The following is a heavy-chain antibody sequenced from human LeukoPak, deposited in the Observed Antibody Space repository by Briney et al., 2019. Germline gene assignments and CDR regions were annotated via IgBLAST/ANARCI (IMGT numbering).Heavy chain of an antibody. D-gene: IGHD6-6*01. CDR2: MNPNSGNT. CDR3: ARGRLVAARLRYYYYMDV. V-gene: IGHV1-8*01. Sequence: GASVKVSCKASGYTFTSYDINWVRQATGQGLEWMGWMNPNSGNTGYAQKFQGRVTMTRNTSISTAYMELSSLRSEDTAVYYCARGRLVAARLRYYYYMDVWGKGTTVTVSS. J-gene: IGHJ6*03. CDR1: GYTFTSYD.